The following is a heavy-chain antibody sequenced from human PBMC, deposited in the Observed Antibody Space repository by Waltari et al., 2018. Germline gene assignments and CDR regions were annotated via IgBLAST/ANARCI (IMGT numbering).Heavy chain of an antibody. J-gene: IGHJ6*02. CDR2: IDTAGYT. CDR1: GFTFSSYD. V-gene: IGHV3-13*01. CDR3: ARAFGGYYYYGMDV. Sequence: EVQLVESGGGLVQPGGSLRLYCAASGFTFSSYDMHWVTQGKGKGLEGVAAIDTAGYTYYPGSVKGRFTISRENAKNSLYRQRNSLRAEDTAVYYCARAFGGYYYYGMDVWGQGTTVTVSS. D-gene: IGHD3-10*01.